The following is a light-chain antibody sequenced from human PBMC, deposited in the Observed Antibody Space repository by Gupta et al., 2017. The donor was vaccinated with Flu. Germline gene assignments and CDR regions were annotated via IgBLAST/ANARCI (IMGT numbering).Light chain of an antibody. CDR2: GAY. CDR3: QHESNSPYT. V-gene: IGKV1-16*01. CDR1: QDIRNY. J-gene: IGKJ2*01. Sequence: DIQMTQSPSSLSASVGDRITITCRASQDIRNYLAWFQQKPGKAPKSLIFGAYSVERGVPSRFSGSGSGTEFTLTISSLQPEDFATYYCQHESNSPYTFGQGTKVDIK.